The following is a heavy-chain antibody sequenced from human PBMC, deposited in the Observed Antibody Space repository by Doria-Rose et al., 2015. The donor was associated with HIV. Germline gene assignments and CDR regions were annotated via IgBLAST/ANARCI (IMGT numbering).Heavy chain of an antibody. J-gene: IGHJ4*02. CDR1: GVSLSSPGMG. V-gene: IGHV2-26*01. Sequence: QITLEESGPVLVKPTETLTLTCTVSGVSLSSPGMGVSWIRQPPGKALEWLANIFSDDERSYKPSLKIRLTISRGTSKSQVVLTMTDMDPVDTATYYCARIKSSRWYHKYYFDFWGQGTLVIVSA. CDR2: IFSDDER. D-gene: IGHD6-13*01. CDR3: ARIKSSRWYHKYYFDF.